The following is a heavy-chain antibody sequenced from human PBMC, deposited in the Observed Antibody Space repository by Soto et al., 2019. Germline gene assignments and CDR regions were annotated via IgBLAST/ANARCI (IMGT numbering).Heavy chain of an antibody. V-gene: IGHV1-58*01. CDR2: IVVDSGNT. CDR3: AANLAHYYDTSGYLFDF. D-gene: IGHD3-22*01. CDR1: GFNFKNSA. Sequence: SVKVSCKASGFNFKNSAVQWVRQARGQRLEWIGWIVVDSGNTNYAQRLHERVTFSRDMSTGTAYMELSSLRSEDTAVYFCAANLAHYYDTSGYLFDFWGQGSLDTGSS. J-gene: IGHJ5*01.